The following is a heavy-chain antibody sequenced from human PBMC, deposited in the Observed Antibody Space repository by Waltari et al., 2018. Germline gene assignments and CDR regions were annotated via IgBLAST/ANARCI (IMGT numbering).Heavy chain of an antibody. V-gene: IGHV3-23*01. Sequence: EVQLLESGGGLIQPGGSLRLSCAASGRIFRKSAMGWLRQAPGKGLEWVSSISGSAGTTAYADSVKGRFTISRDKAKNTLYLEMNGLRADDSAMYYCAKDRSGWPSYGFDLWGQGTMVTV. CDR1: GRIFRKSA. CDR3: AKDRSGWPSYGFDL. J-gene: IGHJ3*01. D-gene: IGHD6-19*01. CDR2: ISGSAGTT.